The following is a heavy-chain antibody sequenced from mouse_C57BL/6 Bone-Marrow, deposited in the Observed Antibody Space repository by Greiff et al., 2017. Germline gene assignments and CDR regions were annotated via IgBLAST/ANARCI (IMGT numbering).Heavy chain of an antibody. Sequence: QVQLQQSGAELVRPGASVKLSCKASGYTFTDYYINWVKQRPGQGLEWIARIYPGSGNTYYNEKFKGKATLTAEKSSSTAYMQLSSLTSEDSAVYFCARTGDSSCYPAWFAYWGQGTLVTVSA. J-gene: IGHJ3*01. V-gene: IGHV1-76*01. D-gene: IGHD3-2*02. CDR1: GYTFTDYY. CDR3: ARTGDSSCYPAWFAY. CDR2: IYPGSGNT.